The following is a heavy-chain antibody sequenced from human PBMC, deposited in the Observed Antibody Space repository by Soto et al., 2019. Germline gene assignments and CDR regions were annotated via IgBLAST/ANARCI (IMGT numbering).Heavy chain of an antibody. Sequence: SVKLSCKASGGTFSSYAISWGRKATGQGLEWMGGIIPIFGTANYAQKFQGRVTITADKSTSTAYMELSSLRSEDTAVYYCARDILTGYYKNYYYGMDVWGQGTTVTVSS. V-gene: IGHV1-69*06. CDR2: IIPIFGTA. CDR3: ARDILTGYYKNYYYGMDV. J-gene: IGHJ6*02. D-gene: IGHD3-9*01. CDR1: GGTFSSYA.